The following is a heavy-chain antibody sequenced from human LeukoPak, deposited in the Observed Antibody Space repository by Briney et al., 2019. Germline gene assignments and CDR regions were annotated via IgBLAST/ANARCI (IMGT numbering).Heavy chain of an antibody. D-gene: IGHD3-10*01. CDR2: IHNSRTT. CDR1: GGSISGYS. Sequence: SETLSLTCTVSGGSISGYSWTWIRQPPGQGLEWIGYIHNSRTTSYNPSLTGRVTISVDTAMDQISLKLNSVAAADTAVYYCARGHLGLSPWGQGTLVTVSS. J-gene: IGHJ5*02. CDR3: ARGHLGLSP. V-gene: IGHV4-59*01.